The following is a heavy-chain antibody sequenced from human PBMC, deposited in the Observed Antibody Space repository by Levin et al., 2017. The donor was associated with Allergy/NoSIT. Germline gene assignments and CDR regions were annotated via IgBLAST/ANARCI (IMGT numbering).Heavy chain of an antibody. CDR1: GGSISSDNYF. CDR3: AREVNIVADTDAFDI. V-gene: IGHV4-31*03. Sequence: TLSLTCTVSGGSISSDNYFWSRIRQHPGKGLEWIGYIYYSGSAYYNPSLKSRVTISVDTSKNQFSLKLTSVTGADTAVYYCAREVNIVADTDAFDIWGQGTMVTVSS. J-gene: IGHJ3*02. CDR2: IYYSGSA. D-gene: IGHD6-19*01.